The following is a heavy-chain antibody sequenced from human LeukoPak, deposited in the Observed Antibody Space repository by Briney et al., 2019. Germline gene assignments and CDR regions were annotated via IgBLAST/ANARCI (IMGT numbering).Heavy chain of an antibody. V-gene: IGHV4-59*11. Sequence: PSETLSLTCTVSGASISSHYWSWIRQPPGKGLEWIGYISYGGTTKYNPSLKSRVTISVDTSENQFSLNLGSVTAADTAVYYCARGVYIAAAQYGYWGQGTLVTVSS. J-gene: IGHJ4*02. CDR3: ARGVYIAAAQYGY. CDR1: GASISSHY. CDR2: ISYGGTT. D-gene: IGHD6-13*01.